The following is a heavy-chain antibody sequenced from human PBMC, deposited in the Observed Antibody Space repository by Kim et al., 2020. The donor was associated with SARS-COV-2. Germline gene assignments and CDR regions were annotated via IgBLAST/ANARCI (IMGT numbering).Heavy chain of an antibody. CDR2: ICSSRSTI. J-gene: IGHJ4*01. Sequence: GGSLRLSCAASGFIFSNYGMHWVRQAPGKGPEYMSYICSSRSTIYYADSVRGRFTISRDNAKNSLYLQMNSLRVEDTAVYYCARDGGSTWYGGPTFDNWG. CDR1: GFIFSNYG. CDR3: ARDGGSTWYGGPTFDN. V-gene: IGHV3-48*01. D-gene: IGHD6-13*01.